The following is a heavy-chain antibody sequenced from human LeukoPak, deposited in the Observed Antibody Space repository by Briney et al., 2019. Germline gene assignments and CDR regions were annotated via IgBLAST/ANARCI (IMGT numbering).Heavy chain of an antibody. D-gene: IGHD3-22*01. J-gene: IGHJ3*02. CDR1: GYTFTGYY. Sequence: ASVKVSCKASGYTFTGYYMHWVRQAPGQGLEWMGWINPNSGGTNYAQKFQGRVTMTRDTSISTAYMELSRLRSDDTAVYYCARHLRLYYDSSGGFDIWGQGTMVTVSS. CDR2: INPNSGGT. CDR3: ARHLRLYYDSSGGFDI. V-gene: IGHV1-2*02.